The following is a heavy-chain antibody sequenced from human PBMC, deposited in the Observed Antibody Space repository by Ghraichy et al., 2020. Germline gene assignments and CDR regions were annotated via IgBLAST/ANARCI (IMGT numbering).Heavy chain of an antibody. D-gene: IGHD1-26*01. J-gene: IGHJ6*02. V-gene: IGHV1-18*04. Sequence: ASVKVSCKASGYTFTSYGISWVRQAPGQGLEWMGWISAYNGNTNYARKLQGRVTMTTDTSTSTAYMELRSLRSDDTTVYYCARAGGIVGATTRTRYYGMDIWGQGTTVTVSS. CDR2: ISAYNGNT. CDR3: ARAGGIVGATTRTRYYGMDI. CDR1: GYTFTSYG.